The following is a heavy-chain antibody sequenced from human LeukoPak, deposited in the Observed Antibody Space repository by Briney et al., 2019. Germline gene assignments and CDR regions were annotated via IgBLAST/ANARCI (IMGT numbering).Heavy chain of an antibody. CDR2: IYTSGGT. V-gene: IGHV4-4*07. D-gene: IGHD2-8*01. Sequence: SETLSLNCTVSGGSISSYYWSWIRQPAGKGLEWIGRIYTSGGTNYNPSLKSRVTMSVDTSKNQFSLKLRSVTAADTAVYYCARDRGYCTNGVCYTDNWFDPWGQGTLVTVSS. CDR3: ARDRGYCTNGVCYTDNWFDP. J-gene: IGHJ5*02. CDR1: GGSISSYY.